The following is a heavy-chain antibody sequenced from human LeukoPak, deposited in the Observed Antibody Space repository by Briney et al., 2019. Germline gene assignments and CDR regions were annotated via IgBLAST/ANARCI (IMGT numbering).Heavy chain of an antibody. D-gene: IGHD2-2*01. CDR1: GGSFSGYY. CDR3: ARLGYCSSTSCRKYYYYYYMDV. CDR2: INHSGST. Sequence: SETLSLTCAVYGGSFSGYYWSWIRQPPGKGLEWIGEINHSGSTNYNPSLKSRVTISVDTSKNQFSLKLSSVTAADTAVYYCARLGYCSSTSCRKYYYYYYMDVWGKGTTVTVSS. V-gene: IGHV4-34*01. J-gene: IGHJ6*03.